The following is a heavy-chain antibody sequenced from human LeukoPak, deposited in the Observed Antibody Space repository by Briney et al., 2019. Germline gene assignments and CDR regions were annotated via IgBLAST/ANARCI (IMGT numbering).Heavy chain of an antibody. V-gene: IGHV3-30*02. Sequence: PGGSLRLSCAASGFTFSDHLMHWVRQAPGKGLEWVAFIRYDGSNKYYADSVKGRFTISRDNSKNTLYLQMNSLRAEDTAVYYCFGTTVVLSAFDIWGQGTMVTVSS. CDR2: IRYDGSNK. CDR3: FGTTVVLSAFDI. D-gene: IGHD4-23*01. J-gene: IGHJ3*02. CDR1: GFTFSDHL.